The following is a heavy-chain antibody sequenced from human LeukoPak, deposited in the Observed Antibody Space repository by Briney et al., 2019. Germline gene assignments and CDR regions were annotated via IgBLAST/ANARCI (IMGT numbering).Heavy chain of an antibody. CDR1: GFTFDDYT. CDR3: VKDLSYESSGSVFGY. D-gene: IGHD3-22*01. Sequence: GGSLRLSCAASGFTFDDYTMHWVRQAPGKTLEWVSLINWHGTTYYADSVKGRFTISRDNSKNSLYLQMDTLRTEDTAFYYCVKDLSYESSGSVFGYWGQGTLVTVSS. CDR2: INWHGTT. V-gene: IGHV3-43*01. J-gene: IGHJ4*02.